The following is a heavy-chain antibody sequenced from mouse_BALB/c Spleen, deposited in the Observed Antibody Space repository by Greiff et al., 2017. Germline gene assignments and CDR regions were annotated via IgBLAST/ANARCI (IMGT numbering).Heavy chain of an antibody. CDR2: IDPANGNT. CDR3: ARGGNYVRFAY. CDR1: GFNIKDTY. V-gene: IGHV14-3*02. J-gene: IGHJ3*01. D-gene: IGHD2-1*01. Sequence: EVELQESGAELVKPGASVKLSCTASGFNIKDTYMHWVKQRPEQGLEWIGRIDPANGNTKYDPKFQGKATITADTSSNTAYLQLSSLTSEDTAVYYCARGGNYVRFAYWGQGTLVTVSA.